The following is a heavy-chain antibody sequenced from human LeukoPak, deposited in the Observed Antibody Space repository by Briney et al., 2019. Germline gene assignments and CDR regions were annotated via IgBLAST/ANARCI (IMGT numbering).Heavy chain of an antibody. J-gene: IGHJ4*02. D-gene: IGHD5-12*01. V-gene: IGHV3-74*01. Sequence: GGSLRLSCAASGFTFSSDWMRWVRQAPGKWLVWVSRINSGGSSTSYADSVKGRFTISRDNAKNTLYLQMNSLRAEDTAVYYCAKDLRFSADTRGQGTLVTVSS. CDR3: AKDLRFSADT. CDR2: INSGGSST. CDR1: GFTFSSDW.